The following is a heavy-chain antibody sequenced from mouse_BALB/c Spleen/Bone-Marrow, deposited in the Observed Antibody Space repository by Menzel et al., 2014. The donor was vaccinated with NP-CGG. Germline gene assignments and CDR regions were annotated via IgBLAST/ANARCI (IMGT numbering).Heavy chain of an antibody. Sequence: EVKLQESGGGLVQPGGSLRLSCATSGFTFSDFYMEWVRQPPGKRLEWIAASRNKANDYTTEYSASLKGRFIVSRDTSQSIHYLQMNALRAEDTAIYYCARDTGTRAMDYWGQGTSVTVSS. J-gene: IGHJ4*01. V-gene: IGHV7-1*02. CDR2: SRNKANDYTT. D-gene: IGHD4-1*01. CDR3: ARDTGTRAMDY. CDR1: GFTFSDFY.